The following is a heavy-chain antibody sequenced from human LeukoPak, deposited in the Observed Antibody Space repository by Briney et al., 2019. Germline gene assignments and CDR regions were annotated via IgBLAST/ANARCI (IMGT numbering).Heavy chain of an antibody. V-gene: IGHV3-30*18. D-gene: IGHD3-22*01. CDR2: ISYDGSNK. J-gene: IGHJ4*02. Sequence: GRSLRLSCAASGFTFSSYGMHWVRQAPGKGLEWVAVISYDGSNKYYADSVKGRFTISRDNSKNTLYLQMNSLRAEDTAVYYCAKGADSSGYTFDYWGQGTLVTVSS. CDR1: GFTFSSYG. CDR3: AKGADSSGYTFDY.